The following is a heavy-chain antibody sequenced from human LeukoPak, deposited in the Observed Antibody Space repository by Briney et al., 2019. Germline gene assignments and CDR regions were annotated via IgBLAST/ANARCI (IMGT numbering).Heavy chain of an antibody. D-gene: IGHD2-2*01. CDR2: ISTNNGNT. CDR1: GYTFTSYS. Sequence: ASVKVSCKASGYTFTSYSISWVRQAPGQGLEWMGWISTNNGNTDYTQKVQGRVTMTTDTSTSTAYMELRSLTSDDTAVYYCAGPSSSTSSGYDYWGQGTLVTVSS. V-gene: IGHV1-18*01. J-gene: IGHJ4*02. CDR3: AGPSSSTSSGYDY.